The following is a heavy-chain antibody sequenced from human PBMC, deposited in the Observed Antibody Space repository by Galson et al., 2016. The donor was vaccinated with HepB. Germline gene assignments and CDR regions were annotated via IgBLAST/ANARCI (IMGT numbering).Heavy chain of an antibody. Sequence: SLRLSCAASGFTFSTYAMHWVRQAPGKGLEWVAFLWYDGSNKHYADSVQGRFTISRDNSKDTVVLEMDSLRAEDTAVYYCVGDPPASGFAFAVWGQGSRGTVSS. D-gene: IGHD6-25*01. V-gene: IGHV3-33*01. CDR2: LWYDGSNK. J-gene: IGHJ3*01. CDR3: VGDPPASGFAFAV. CDR1: GFTFSTYA.